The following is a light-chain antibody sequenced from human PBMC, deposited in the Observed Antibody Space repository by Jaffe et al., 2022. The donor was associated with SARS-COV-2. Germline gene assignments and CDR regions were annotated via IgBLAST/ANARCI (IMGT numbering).Light chain of an antibody. CDR2: RGS. Sequence: DIQMTQSPSSLSASVGDNVTITCRASRGISNYLVWFQQKPGKAPKCLIYRGSSLQGGVPSRFSGSGSGTDFSLTITTLQPEDFATYYCQQYNTYPLTFGQGTKVEMK. V-gene: IGKV1-16*01. CDR3: QQYNTYPLT. J-gene: IGKJ1*01. CDR1: RGISNY.